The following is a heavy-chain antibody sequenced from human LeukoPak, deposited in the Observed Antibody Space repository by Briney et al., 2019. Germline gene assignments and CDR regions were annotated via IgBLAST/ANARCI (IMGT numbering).Heavy chain of an antibody. J-gene: IGHJ3*02. CDR3: ASGWKRAAFDI. V-gene: IGHV4-34*01. D-gene: IGHD1-1*01. CDR1: GGSFSGYY. CDR2: INHSGST. Sequence: SETLSLTCAVYGGSFSGYYWSWVRQPPGKGLEWIGEINHSGSTNYNPSLKSRVTISVDTSKNQFSLKLSSVTAADTAVYYCASGWKRAAFDIWGQGTMVTVSS.